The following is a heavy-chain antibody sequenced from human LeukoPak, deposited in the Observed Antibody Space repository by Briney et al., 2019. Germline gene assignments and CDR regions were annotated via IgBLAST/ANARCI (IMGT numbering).Heavy chain of an antibody. J-gene: IGHJ3*02. V-gene: IGHV4-39*01. CDR2: IYYSGST. D-gene: IGHD2-21*01. CDR3: ARRKIPPSGAFDI. CDR1: GGSISSSSYY. Sequence: PSETLPLTCTVSGGSISSSSYYWGWIRQPPGKGLEWIGSIYYSGSTYYNPSLKSRVSISVETSKNQFSLKLGSGTAADTAVYYCARRKIPPSGAFDIWGQGTVVTVSS.